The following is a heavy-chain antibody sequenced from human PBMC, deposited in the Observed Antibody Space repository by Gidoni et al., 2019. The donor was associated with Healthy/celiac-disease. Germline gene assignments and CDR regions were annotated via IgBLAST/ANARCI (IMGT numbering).Heavy chain of an antibody. Sequence: EVQLLESGGGLVQPGGSLRLSCAASGFTFSSYAMSWVRQAPGKGLEWVSAISGSGGSTYYADSVKVRFTISRDNSKNTLYLQMNSLRAEDTAVYYCAKDLGGYSYGGCLDYWGQGTLVTVSS. V-gene: IGHV3-23*01. D-gene: IGHD5-18*01. J-gene: IGHJ4*02. CDR1: GFTFSSYA. CDR2: ISGSGGST. CDR3: AKDLGGYSYGGCLDY.